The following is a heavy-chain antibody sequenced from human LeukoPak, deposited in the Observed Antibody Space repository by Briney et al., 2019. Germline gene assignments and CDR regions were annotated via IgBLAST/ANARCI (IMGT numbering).Heavy chain of an antibody. J-gene: IGHJ4*02. D-gene: IGHD5-24*01. V-gene: IGHV1-2*02. CDR2: INLNTGGT. Sequence: ASVKVSCKASGYTFSDYYIHWVRQAPGQGPEWMGWINLNTGGTNYAQKFDGRFSMTRDTSINTAFMELSGLTFDDTAVYYCARSRDGYNGIFDYWGQGTLVTVSS. CDR3: ARSRDGYNGIFDY. CDR1: GYTFSDYY.